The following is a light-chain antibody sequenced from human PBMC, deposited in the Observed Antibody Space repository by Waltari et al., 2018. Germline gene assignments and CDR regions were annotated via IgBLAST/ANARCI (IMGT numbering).Light chain of an antibody. J-gene: IGKJ4*01. Sequence: DIVMTQSPDSLAASLGERATINCKSSQTVLYSSNNKNYLAWFQQKPGQPPKLLIYWASTRESGVPDRFNGSGSGTDFTLTINSLQAEDVAVYYCQQYYGSPLTFGGGTKVEIK. CDR1: QTVLYSSNNKNY. V-gene: IGKV4-1*01. CDR2: WAS. CDR3: QQYYGSPLT.